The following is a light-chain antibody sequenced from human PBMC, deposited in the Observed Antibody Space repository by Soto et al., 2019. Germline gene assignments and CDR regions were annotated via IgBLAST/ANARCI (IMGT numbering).Light chain of an antibody. J-gene: IGKJ4*01. CDR1: QGINNY. CDR3: QQYNSYSPLT. Sequence: DSQLAQSPSSLSASVGDIVTITCRARQGINNYLNWYQQKPGKAPKLLMYDVSSLESGVPSRFSGSGSGTEFTLTISSLQPDDFATYYCQQYNSYSPLTFGGGTKVDIK. CDR2: DVS. V-gene: IGKV1-5*01.